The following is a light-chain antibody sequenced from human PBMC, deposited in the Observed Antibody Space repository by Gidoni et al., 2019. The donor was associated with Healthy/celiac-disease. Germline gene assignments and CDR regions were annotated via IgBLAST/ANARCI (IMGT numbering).Light chain of an antibody. CDR1: NLGDKY. CDR2: QDS. Sequence: SYELTQPPSVSVSPGQTASITCSGDNLGDKYACWYQQNPGQSPVLVIYQDSKRPSGIPERFSGSNSGNTATLTISGTQAMDEADYYCQAWDSSTAVFGGGTKLPVL. J-gene: IGLJ2*01. CDR3: QAWDSSTAV. V-gene: IGLV3-1*01.